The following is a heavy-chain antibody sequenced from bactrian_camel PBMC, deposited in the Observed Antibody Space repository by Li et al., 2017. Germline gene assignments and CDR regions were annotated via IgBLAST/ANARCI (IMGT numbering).Heavy chain of an antibody. V-gene: IGHV3-2*01. CDR1: GFTFSSYY. J-gene: IGHJ4*01. CDR2: IYTGGDSI. D-gene: IGHD3*01. CDR3: AASGGQLGRWCYEFPVNWVSWLYN. Sequence: HVQLVESGGGLVQPGGSLRLSCAASGFTFSSYYMMSWVRQAPGKGLEWVSSIYTGGDSIYYTDSVKGRFTISKDNAKNTLFLQMNGLKPEDTAMYHCAASGGQLGRWCYEFPVNWVSWLYNWGQGTQVTVS.